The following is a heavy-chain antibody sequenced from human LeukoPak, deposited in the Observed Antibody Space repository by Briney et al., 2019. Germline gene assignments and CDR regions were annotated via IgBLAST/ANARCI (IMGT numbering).Heavy chain of an antibody. J-gene: IGHJ4*02. CDR2: IHPRSGDT. V-gene: IGHV1-2*02. CDR1: GYSFTAFY. CDR3: ARDGEYGTGSYYRGSFDY. D-gene: IGHD3-10*01. Sequence: ASVKVSCKASGYSFTAFYMHWVRQAPGQGLEWMGWIHPRSGDTRYAQKFQGRVTMARDTPISTVYMDLSSLGSDDTAVYYCARDGEYGTGSYYRGSFDYWGQGILVTVSS.